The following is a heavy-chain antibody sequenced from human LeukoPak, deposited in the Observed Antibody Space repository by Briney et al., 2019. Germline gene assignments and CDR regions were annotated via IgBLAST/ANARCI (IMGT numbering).Heavy chain of an antibody. V-gene: IGHV4-59*10. CDR2: IYTSGST. CDR1: GGSFSSYY. Sequence: PSETLSLTCAVYGGSFSSYYWSWIRQPAGKGLEWIGRIYTSGSTNYNPSLKSRVTMSVDTSKNQFSLKLSSVTAADTAVYYCARGTYYYDSSGYRYYFDYWGQGTLVTVSS. J-gene: IGHJ4*02. D-gene: IGHD3-22*01. CDR3: ARGTYYYDSSGYRYYFDY.